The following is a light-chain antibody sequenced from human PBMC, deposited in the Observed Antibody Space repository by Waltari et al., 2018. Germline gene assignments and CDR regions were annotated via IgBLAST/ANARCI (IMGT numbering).Light chain of an antibody. V-gene: IGLV2-23*02. Sequence: QSAPTQPAPVPGSPGHSTPTPSTGTSSDVGRYNLVSWYQQNPGRAPNIMIYEVNTRPSGVSNRFSGSKSGNTASLTISGLQAEDEADYCCCSYVDSSTSVFGGGTKLTVL. CDR2: EVN. J-gene: IGLJ2*01. CDR3: CSYVDSSTSV. CDR1: SSDVGRYNL.